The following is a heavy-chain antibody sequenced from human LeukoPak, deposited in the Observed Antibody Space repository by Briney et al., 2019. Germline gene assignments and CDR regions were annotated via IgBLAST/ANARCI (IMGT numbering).Heavy chain of an antibody. Sequence: GGSLRLSCAASGFTFSSYEMNWIRQAPGKGLEWISYISAGPTYTNYADSVRGRFTISRDNTNNSLSLQLNSLRAEDTAVYFCARSPHDSGHSYLPVADYWGQGALVTVSS. J-gene: IGHJ4*02. D-gene: IGHD4-17*01. CDR2: ISAGPTYT. V-gene: IGHV3-11*03. CDR1: GFTFSSYE. CDR3: ARSPHDSGHSYLPVADY.